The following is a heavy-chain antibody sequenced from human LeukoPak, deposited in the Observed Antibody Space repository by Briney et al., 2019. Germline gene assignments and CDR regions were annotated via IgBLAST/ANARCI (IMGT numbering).Heavy chain of an antibody. CDR1: GFTFSSYS. Sequence: GGSLRLSCAASGFTFSSYSMNWVRQAPGKGLEWVSYISSSSSTIYYADSVKGRFTISRDNSKNTLYLQMNSLRAEDTAVYYCAKRTRGKRSYYDSSGYYEDYWGQGTLVTVSS. CDR3: AKRTRGKRSYYDSSGYYEDY. D-gene: IGHD3-22*01. CDR2: ISSSSSTI. J-gene: IGHJ4*02. V-gene: IGHV3-48*01.